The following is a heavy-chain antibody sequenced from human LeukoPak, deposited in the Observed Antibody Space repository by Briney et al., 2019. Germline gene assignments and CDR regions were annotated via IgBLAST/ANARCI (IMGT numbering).Heavy chain of an antibody. D-gene: IGHD6-25*01. Sequence: SETLSLTCTVSGGSIGSYYWSWIRQPPGKGLEWIGYIYYSGSTNYNPSLKSRVTISVDTSKNQFSLKLSSVTAADTAVYYCARGKAAVDYWGQGTLVTVSS. CDR3: ARGKAAVDY. CDR1: GGSIGSYY. J-gene: IGHJ4*02. CDR2: IYYSGST. V-gene: IGHV4-59*01.